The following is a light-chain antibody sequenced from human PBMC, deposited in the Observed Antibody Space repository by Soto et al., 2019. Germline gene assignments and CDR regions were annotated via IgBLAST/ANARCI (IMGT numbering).Light chain of an antibody. Sequence: DIQMTQSPSTLSASVGDRVTITCRASQSISSWLAWYQQKPGKAPNLLIYDVSNLESGVPSRFSGSGSGTEFTLTISTLQADDFATYYCKQYDILPITFGRGTRLEIK. J-gene: IGKJ5*01. CDR1: QSISSW. CDR3: KQYDILPIT. CDR2: DVS. V-gene: IGKV1-5*01.